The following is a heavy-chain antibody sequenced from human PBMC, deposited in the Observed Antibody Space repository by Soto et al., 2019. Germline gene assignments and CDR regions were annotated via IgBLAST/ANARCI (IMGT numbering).Heavy chain of an antibody. V-gene: IGHV4-38-2*02. CDR2: IYHTGHT. J-gene: IGHJ4*02. Sequence: PSETLSLTCIVSNFSISSGYYWGWIRQSPGKGLEWIATIYHTGHTYYNPSLKSRVTISVDTSENHFSLKLSSVTAADTAFYYCARDMGEFRLPGSLDFDFWGQGTLVTVS. CDR3: ARDMGEFRLPGSLDFDF. D-gene: IGHD3-16*01. CDR1: NFSISSGYY.